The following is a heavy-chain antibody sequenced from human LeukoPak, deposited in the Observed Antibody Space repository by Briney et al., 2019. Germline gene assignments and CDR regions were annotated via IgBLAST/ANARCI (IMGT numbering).Heavy chain of an antibody. Sequence: GESLRISCKGSGYSFTSYWISWVRQMPGKGLEWMGRIDPSDSYTNYSPSFQGHVTISADKSISTAYMELSSLRSEDTAVYYCARDADYGDYVDYWGQGTLVTVSS. J-gene: IGHJ4*02. V-gene: IGHV5-10-1*01. CDR1: GYSFTSYW. D-gene: IGHD3-16*01. CDR2: IDPSDSYT. CDR3: ARDADYGDYVDY.